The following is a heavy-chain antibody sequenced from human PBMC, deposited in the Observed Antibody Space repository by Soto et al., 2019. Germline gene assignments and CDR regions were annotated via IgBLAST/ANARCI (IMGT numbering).Heavy chain of an antibody. V-gene: IGHV2-5*02. CDR1: GFSLSTSGVG. J-gene: IGHJ3*02. CDR3: APMWEAAAGTGAFDI. D-gene: IGHD6-13*01. Sequence: QITLKESGPTLVKPTQTLTLTCTFSGFSLSTSGVGVGWIRQPPGKALEWLALIYWDDDKRYSPSLKSRLTITKDTSKNQVVLTMTNMDPVDTATYYCAPMWEAAAGTGAFDIWGQGTMVTVSS. CDR2: IYWDDDK.